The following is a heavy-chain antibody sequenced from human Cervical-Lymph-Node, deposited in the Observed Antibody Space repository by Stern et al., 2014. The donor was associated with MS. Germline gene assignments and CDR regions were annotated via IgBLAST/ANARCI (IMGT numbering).Heavy chain of an antibody. CDR3: VRRRDSAGYDTFDL. V-gene: IGHV5-51*01. Sequence: EVQLVESGAEVKKPGESLKISCRTSGYTFSNFWIGWVLQMPGKGLEWMGVIYPADSDTTYSPSFQGQVTISADESISTAYLQWRSLKASDTAMYYCVRRRDSAGYDTFDLWGQGTMLIVSS. CDR2: IYPADSDT. CDR1: GYTFSNFW. D-gene: IGHD3-22*01. J-gene: IGHJ3*01.